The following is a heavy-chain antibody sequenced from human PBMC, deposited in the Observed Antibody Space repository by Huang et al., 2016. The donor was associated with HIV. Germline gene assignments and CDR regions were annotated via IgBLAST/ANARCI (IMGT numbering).Heavy chain of an antibody. CDR1: GYSFASYW. V-gene: IGHV5-51*01. J-gene: IGHJ6*02. CDR3: ARRGYSYGYYYGMDV. D-gene: IGHD5-18*01. CDR2: VDPGDSDA. Sequence: EVQLVQSGAEVKKPGESLKISCKGSGYSFASYWIGWVRQMPGKGLEWWGIVDPGDSDARYSPSFQGQVTISADKSLSTAYLQGSSLKASDTAMYYCARRGYSYGYYYGMDVWGQGTTVTVSS.